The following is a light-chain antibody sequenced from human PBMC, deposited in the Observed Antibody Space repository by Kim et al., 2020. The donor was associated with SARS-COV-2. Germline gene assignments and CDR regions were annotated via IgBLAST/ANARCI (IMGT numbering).Light chain of an antibody. V-gene: IGLV2-11*03. Sequence: GQSVTISCTGTSSDVGGYNYVSWYQQFPGNAPRLMIYDVNKRPSGVPDRFSASKSGNTASLTISGLQADDEADYYCCSYAGGYTQVAFGGGTQLT. CDR1: SSDVGGYNY. CDR3: CSYAGGYTQVA. J-gene: IGLJ2*01. CDR2: DVN.